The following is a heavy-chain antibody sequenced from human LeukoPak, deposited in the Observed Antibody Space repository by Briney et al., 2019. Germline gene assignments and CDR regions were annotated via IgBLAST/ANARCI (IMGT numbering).Heavy chain of an antibody. D-gene: IGHD1-26*01. V-gene: IGHV4-34*01. Sequence: PSETLSLTCAFYGGSFSDYYWTWIRQPPGMGLEWLGEINHSGSTNYNPSLESRVTISIDTSKSQFSLRLSSVTAADTAVYYCARFIVGATKGFDYWGQGTLVTVSS. CDR1: GGSFSDYY. J-gene: IGHJ4*02. CDR2: INHSGST. CDR3: ARFIVGATKGFDY.